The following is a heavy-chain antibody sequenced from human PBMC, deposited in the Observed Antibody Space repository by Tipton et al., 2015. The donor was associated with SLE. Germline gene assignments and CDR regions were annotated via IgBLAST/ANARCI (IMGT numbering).Heavy chain of an antibody. CDR1: GFTFSSYA. Sequence: SLRLSCAASGFTFSSYAMHWVRQAPGKGLEWVAVISYDGSNKYYADSVKGRFTISRDNAKNSLYLQMNSLRAEDTAVYYCARVREMRRDTGSHYYYGMDVWGQGTTVTVSS. D-gene: IGHD5-24*01. V-gene: IGHV3-30-3*01. J-gene: IGHJ6*02. CDR3: ARVREMRRDTGSHYYYGMDV. CDR2: ISYDGSNK.